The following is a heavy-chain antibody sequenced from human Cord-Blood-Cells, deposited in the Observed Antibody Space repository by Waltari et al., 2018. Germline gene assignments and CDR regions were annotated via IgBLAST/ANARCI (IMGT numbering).Heavy chain of an antibody. J-gene: IGHJ3*02. CDR3: ACRNSSGYYSSAYDAFDI. V-gene: IGHV5-51*01. D-gene: IGHD3-22*01. CDR1: GYSFTSYW. CDR2: IYPGDSDT. Sequence: EVQLVQSGAEVKKPGASLKISCKGSGYSFTSYWIGWVRQMPGKGLEWMGFIYPGDSDTRYSPSFQGQVTISADKSISTAYLQWSSLKASDTAMYYCACRNSSGYYSSAYDAFDIWGQGTMVTVSS.